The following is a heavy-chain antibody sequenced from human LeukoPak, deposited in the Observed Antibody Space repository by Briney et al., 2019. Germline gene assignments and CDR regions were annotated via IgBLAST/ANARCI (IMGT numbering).Heavy chain of an antibody. CDR3: ARGGHHYHSSGYYGGTNFDY. D-gene: IGHD3-22*01. J-gene: IGHJ4*02. Sequence: PGGSLRLSCAASGFTFSSYWMHWVRQDPGKGLVWVSRISSDESSTSYADSVKGRFTISRDNAKNTLYLQMNSLRAEDTALYYCARGGHHYHSSGYYGGTNFDYWGQGTLVTVS. CDR2: ISSDESST. V-gene: IGHV3-74*01. CDR1: GFTFSSYW.